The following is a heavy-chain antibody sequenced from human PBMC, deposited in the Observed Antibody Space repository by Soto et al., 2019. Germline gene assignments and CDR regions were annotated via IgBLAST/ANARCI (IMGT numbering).Heavy chain of an antibody. CDR2: VDHRGST. D-gene: IGHD1-7*01. V-gene: IGHV4-34*01. CDR1: GESFSGYY. Sequence: PLETLSLTCVVSGESFSGYYWSWIRQTPGMGLEWIGEVDHRGSTTYNPSLKNRASISIDSSKNLFSLELTSVTAADTALYFCARYEYGNSLYGVDVWGQGTRVTVSS. CDR3: ARYEYGNSLYGVDV. J-gene: IGHJ6*02.